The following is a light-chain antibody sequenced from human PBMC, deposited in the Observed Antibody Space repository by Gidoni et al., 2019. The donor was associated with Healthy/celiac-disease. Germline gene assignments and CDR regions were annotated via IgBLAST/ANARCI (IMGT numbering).Light chain of an antibody. CDR2: GAS. Sequence: EIVMTQSPATLSVSPGERATLSCRASQSVSSNLAWYQQKPGQAPRLLIYGASTRATGIQDRFSGSGSGTEFTLTISSLQSEDFALYYCQQYNNWPPITFGQXTRLEIK. CDR1: QSVSSN. J-gene: IGKJ5*01. CDR3: QQYNNWPPIT. V-gene: IGKV3-15*01.